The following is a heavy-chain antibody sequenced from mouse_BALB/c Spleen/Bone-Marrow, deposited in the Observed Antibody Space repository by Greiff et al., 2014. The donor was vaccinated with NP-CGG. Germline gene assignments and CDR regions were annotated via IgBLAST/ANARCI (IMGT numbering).Heavy chain of an antibody. V-gene: IGHV5-4*02. CDR3: ARTYRPFALDY. J-gene: IGHJ4*01. Sequence: DVKLVESGGGLVKPGGSLKLSCAASGFTFSDYYMYWVRQTPEKRLEWVATISDGGSYTDYPGSVKGRFTVSRDNAKSNLYLQMSSLKSEDTAMYFCARTYRPFALDYWGQGTSVTVSS. CDR1: GFTFSDYY. D-gene: IGHD2-14*01. CDR2: ISDGGSYT.